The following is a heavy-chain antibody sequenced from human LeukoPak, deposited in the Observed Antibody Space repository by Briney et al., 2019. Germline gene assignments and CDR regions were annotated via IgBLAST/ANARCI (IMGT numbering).Heavy chain of an antibody. CDR2: INPSGGST. CDR3: ARGTTIFGVFDF. V-gene: IGHV1-46*01. J-gene: IGHJ4*02. CDR1: GYTFTSYY. D-gene: IGHD3-3*01. Sequence: ASVKVSRKASGYTFTSYYMNWVRQAPGQGLEWMGVINPSGGSTSYAQKFQGRVTMTSDTSTSTVYMELSSLRSEDTAVYYCARGTTIFGVFDFWGQGTLVTVSS.